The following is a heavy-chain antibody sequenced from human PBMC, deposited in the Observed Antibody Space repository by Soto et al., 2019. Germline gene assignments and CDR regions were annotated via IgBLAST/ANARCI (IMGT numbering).Heavy chain of an antibody. CDR2: IYYRGNT. CDR1: GGSISPYY. J-gene: IGHJ4*02. D-gene: IGHD3-9*01. CDR3: ARHPGYYDVLTGYSTYYFDS. V-gene: IGHV4-59*08. Sequence: SETLSLTCTVSGGSISPYYWSWTRQPPGKGLEWIGSIYYRGNTNYNPSFKSRVTISVDTSKNQFSLRLSSVTAADTAVYFCARHPGYYDVLTGYSTYYFDSWGQGTLVPVSS.